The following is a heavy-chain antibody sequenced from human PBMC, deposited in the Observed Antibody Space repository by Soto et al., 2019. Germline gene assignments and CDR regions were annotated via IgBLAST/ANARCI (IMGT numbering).Heavy chain of an antibody. Sequence: NPGGSLRLSCAASGFTFSSYSMNWVRQAPGKGLEWVSSISSSSSYIYYADSVKGRFTISRDNAKNSLYLQMNSLRAEDTAVYYCARDSPSFNNGVCSFDYWGQGTLVTVSS. D-gene: IGHD2-8*01. J-gene: IGHJ4*02. CDR3: ARDSPSFNNGVCSFDY. CDR2: ISSSSSYI. CDR1: GFTFSSYS. V-gene: IGHV3-21*01.